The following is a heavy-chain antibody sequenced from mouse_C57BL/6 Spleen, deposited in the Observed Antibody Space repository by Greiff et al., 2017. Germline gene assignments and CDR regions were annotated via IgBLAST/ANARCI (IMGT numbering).Heavy chain of an antibody. D-gene: IGHD2-2*01. CDR2: INPSNGGT. V-gene: IGHV1-53*01. CDR1: GYTFTSYW. Sequence: QVQLKQPGTELVKPGASVKLSCKASGYTFTSYWMHWVKQSPGQGLEWIGNINPSNGGTNYNEKFKSKATLTVDNTSSTAYMQLSILTSEDSAVYYCARRKVTTSYAMGYWGQGTSVTVSS. CDR3: ARRKVTTSYAMGY. J-gene: IGHJ4*01.